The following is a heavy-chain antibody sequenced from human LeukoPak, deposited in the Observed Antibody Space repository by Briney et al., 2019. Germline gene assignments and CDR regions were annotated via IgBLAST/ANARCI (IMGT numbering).Heavy chain of an antibody. Sequence: GGSLRLSCAASGFTFSGRWMSWVRQAPGKGLEWVTNIKPDGSEKNYVDSVKGRFTISRDNAKSSLYLQMNSLRVEDTAVYYCARDLRGGYMDVWGKGTTVTISS. D-gene: IGHD3-10*01. CDR1: GFTFSGRW. V-gene: IGHV3-7*01. CDR2: IKPDGSEK. CDR3: ARDLRGGYMDV. J-gene: IGHJ6*03.